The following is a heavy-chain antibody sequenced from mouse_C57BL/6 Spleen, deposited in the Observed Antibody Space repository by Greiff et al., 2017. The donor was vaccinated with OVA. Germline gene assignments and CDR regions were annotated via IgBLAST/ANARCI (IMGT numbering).Heavy chain of an antibody. J-gene: IGHJ1*03. D-gene: IGHD1-1*01. CDR1: GYTFTDYY. CDR3: ARFATVVATKYFDV. CDR2: INPYNGGT. Sequence: SGPVLVKPGASVKMSCKASGYTFTDYYMNWVKQSHGKSLEWIGVINPYNGGTSYNQKFKGKATLTVDKSSSTAYMELNSLTSEDSAVYYCARFATVVATKYFDVWGTGTTVTVSS. V-gene: IGHV1-19*01.